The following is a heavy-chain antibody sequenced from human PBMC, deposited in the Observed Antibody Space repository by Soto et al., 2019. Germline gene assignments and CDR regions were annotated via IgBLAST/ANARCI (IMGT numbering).Heavy chain of an antibody. V-gene: IGHV1-69*13. Sequence: SVKVSCKASGGTFSSYAISWVRQAPGQGLEWMGGIIPIFGTANYAQKFQGRVTITADESTSTAYMELSSLRSEDTAVYYCASEKPYYYDSSGYYPSHWGQGTLVTVSS. CDR1: GGTFSSYA. CDR3: ASEKPYYYDSSGYYPSH. CDR2: IIPIFGTA. J-gene: IGHJ4*02. D-gene: IGHD3-22*01.